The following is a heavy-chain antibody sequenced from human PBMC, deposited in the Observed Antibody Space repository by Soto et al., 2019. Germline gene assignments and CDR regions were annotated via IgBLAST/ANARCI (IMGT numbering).Heavy chain of an antibody. J-gene: IGHJ6*02. CDR3: ANDRLYYDFWSGYDDRVYYYGMDV. CDR1: GFTFSSYA. V-gene: IGHV3-23*01. CDR2: ISGSGGST. Sequence: GGSLRLSCAASGFTFSSYAMSWVRQAPGKGLEWVSAISGSGGSTYYADSVKGRFTISRDNSKNTLYLQMNSLRAEDTAVYYCANDRLYYDFWSGYDDRVYYYGMDVWGQGTTVTVSS. D-gene: IGHD3-3*01.